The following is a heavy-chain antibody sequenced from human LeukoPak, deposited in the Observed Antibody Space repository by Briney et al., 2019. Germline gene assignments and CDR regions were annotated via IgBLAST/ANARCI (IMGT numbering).Heavy chain of an antibody. V-gene: IGHV3-48*03. D-gene: IGHD3-10*01. CDR1: GFTFSSYE. J-gene: IGHJ2*01. Sequence: PGGSLRLSCAASGFTFSSYEMNWVRQAPGKGLEWVSYISSSGSTIYYADSVKGRFTISRDNAKNSLYLQMNSLRAEDTAVYYCARVSLWFGELPWYFDLWGRGTLVTVFS. CDR2: ISSSGSTI. CDR3: ARVSLWFGELPWYFDL.